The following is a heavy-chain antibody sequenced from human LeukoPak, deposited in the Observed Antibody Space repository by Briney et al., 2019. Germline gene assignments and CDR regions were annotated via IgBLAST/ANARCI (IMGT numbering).Heavy chain of an antibody. CDR3: AREIDYYDSSGYYYFDY. J-gene: IGHJ4*02. V-gene: IGHV1-69*13. CDR1: GYTFTSYY. Sequence: GASVKVSCKASGYTFTSYYMHWVRQAPGQGLEWMGGIIPIFGTANYAQKFQGRVTITADESTSTAYMELSSLRSEDTAVYYCAREIDYYDSSGYYYFDYWGQGTLVTVSS. CDR2: IIPIFGTA. D-gene: IGHD3-22*01.